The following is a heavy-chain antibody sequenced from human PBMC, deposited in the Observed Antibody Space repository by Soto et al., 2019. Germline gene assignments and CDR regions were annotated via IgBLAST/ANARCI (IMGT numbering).Heavy chain of an antibody. D-gene: IGHD3-22*01. V-gene: IGHV1-2*02. CDR3: ARASSPTYYYDSSGDAGGYFQH. CDR1: GYTFTGYY. Sequence: QVQLVQSGAEVKKPGASVKVSCKASGYTFTGYYMHWVRQAPGQGLEWMGWINPNSGGTNYAQKFQGRVTMTRDTSISTAYMELSRLRSDDTAVYYCARASSPTYYYDSSGDAGGYFQHWGQGTLVTVSS. J-gene: IGHJ1*01. CDR2: INPNSGGT.